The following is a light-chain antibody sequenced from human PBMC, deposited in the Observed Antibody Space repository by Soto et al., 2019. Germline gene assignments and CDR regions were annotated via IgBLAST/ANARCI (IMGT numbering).Light chain of an antibody. CDR2: VAT. CDR1: QGINNY. Sequence: DIQMTQSPSSLSASEGDRVTITCRASQGINNYLAWYQQRPGKVPKLLIYVATTLQPGVPSRFSGSGSGTEFTLTISSLQPKDVATYYCQNCNSAVFTFGPGTKVHIK. CDR3: QNCNSAVFT. J-gene: IGKJ3*01. V-gene: IGKV1-27*01.